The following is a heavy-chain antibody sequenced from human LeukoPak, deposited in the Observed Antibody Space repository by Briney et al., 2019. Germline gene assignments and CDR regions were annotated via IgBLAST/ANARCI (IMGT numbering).Heavy chain of an antibody. Sequence: SVKVSCKASGGTFSSYAISWVRQAPGQGLEWMGRIIPILGIANYAQKFQGRVTITADKSTSTAYMELSSLRSDDTAVYYCARDGSSGWSYYFDYWGQGTLVTVSS. V-gene: IGHV1-69*04. CDR1: GGTFSSYA. CDR2: IIPILGIA. D-gene: IGHD6-19*01. J-gene: IGHJ4*02. CDR3: ARDGSSGWSYYFDY.